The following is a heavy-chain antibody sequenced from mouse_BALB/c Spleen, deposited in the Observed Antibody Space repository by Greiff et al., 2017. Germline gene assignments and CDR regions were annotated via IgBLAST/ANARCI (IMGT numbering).Heavy chain of an antibody. Sequence: DVKLVESGGGLVKPGGSLKLSCAASGFTFSSFGMHWVRQAPEKGLEWVAYISSGSSTIYYADTVKGRFTISRDNPKNTLFLQMTSLRSEDTAMYYCARSRSSRSFDYWGQGTTLTVSS. J-gene: IGHJ2*01. D-gene: IGHD1-1*01. CDR3: ARSRSSRSFDY. CDR2: ISSGSSTI. CDR1: GFTFSSFG. V-gene: IGHV5-17*02.